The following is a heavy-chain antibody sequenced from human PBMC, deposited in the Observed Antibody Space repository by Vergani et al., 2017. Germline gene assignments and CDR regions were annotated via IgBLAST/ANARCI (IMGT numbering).Heavy chain of an antibody. Sequence: EVQLVETGGGLIQPGGSLRLSCAASGFTVSSNYMSWVRQAPGKGLEWVSVIYSGGSTYYADYVKGRFTITRDNSKNTLNLQMNSLRAEDTAVYYCARGSGYSYGTPIDDWGQGTLVTVSS. J-gene: IGHJ4*02. D-gene: IGHD5-18*01. CDR2: IYSGGST. V-gene: IGHV3-53*02. CDR3: ARGSGYSYGTPIDD. CDR1: GFTVSSNY.